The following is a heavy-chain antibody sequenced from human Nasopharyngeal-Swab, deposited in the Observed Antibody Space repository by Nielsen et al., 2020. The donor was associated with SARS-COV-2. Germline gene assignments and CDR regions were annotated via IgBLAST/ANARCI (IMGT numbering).Heavy chain of an antibody. Sequence: SETLSLTCTVSGASIAYSTFYWCWIRQPPGKGLEWIGTIYYNGNTYQNPSLKSRLTISVDKSKNQFSLQLSSVTAADTAVYYCVRSSSWYYFDYWAQGTQVTVSS. CDR1: GASIAYSTFY. CDR2: IYYNGNT. CDR3: VRSSSWYYFDY. J-gene: IGHJ4*02. D-gene: IGHD6-13*01. V-gene: IGHV4-39*01.